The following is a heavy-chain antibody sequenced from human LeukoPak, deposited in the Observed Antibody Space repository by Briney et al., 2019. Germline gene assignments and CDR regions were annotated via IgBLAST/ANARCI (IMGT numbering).Heavy chain of an antibody. V-gene: IGHV3-21*01. J-gene: IGHJ1*01. CDR3: ARGYCGGDCYGD. Sequence: GGSLRLSCAASGFTFSSYSMNWVRQAPGKGLEWVSSIDGSSSHIYYADSVKGRFTISRDNTKSSLYLQMNSLRAEDMAVYYCARGYCGGDCYGDWGQGTLVTVSS. CDR1: GFTFSSYS. CDR2: IDGSSSHI. D-gene: IGHD2-21*02.